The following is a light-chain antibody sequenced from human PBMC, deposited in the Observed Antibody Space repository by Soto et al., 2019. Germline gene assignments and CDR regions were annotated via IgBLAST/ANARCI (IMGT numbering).Light chain of an antibody. J-gene: IGLJ1*01. CDR2: EVS. Sequence: QSVLTQPASVSGSPGQSITISCTGTSSDVGGSNYVSWYQQHPGKAPKLMIYEVSHRPSGVSNRFSGSQSGNTASLTISGLQAEDEADYYCSSYTSSSTFDVFGTGTKVTVL. CDR3: SSYTSSSTFDV. CDR1: SSDVGGSNY. V-gene: IGLV2-14*01.